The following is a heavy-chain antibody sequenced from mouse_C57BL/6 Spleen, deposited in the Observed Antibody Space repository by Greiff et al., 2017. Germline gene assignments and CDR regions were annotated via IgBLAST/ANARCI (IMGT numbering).Heavy chain of an antibody. V-gene: IGHV3-6*01. J-gene: IGHJ2*01. CDR2: ISYDGSN. Sequence: EVQLQQSGPGLVKPSPSLSLTCSVTGYSITSGYYWNWIRQFPGNQLEWMGYISYDGSNNYNPSLKNRISITRDTSKNQFFLTLNSVTTEDTATYYCAREGGGYYFDYWGQGTTLTVSS. D-gene: IGHD1-1*02. CDR1: GYSITSGYY. CDR3: AREGGGYYFDY.